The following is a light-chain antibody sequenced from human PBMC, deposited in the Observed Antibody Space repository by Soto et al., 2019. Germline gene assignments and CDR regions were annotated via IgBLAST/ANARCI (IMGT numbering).Light chain of an antibody. CDR2: DVS. CDR3: SSYTSSTSVV. J-gene: IGLJ2*01. V-gene: IGLV2-14*01. CDR1: SSDVGGYNY. Sequence: QSALTQPASVSGSPGQSITISCTGTSSDVGGYNYVSWYQQYPGKAPKLMIYDVSKWPSGVSNRFSGSKSGETASLTISGLQAEDEADYYCSSYTSSTSVVFGGGTQLTVL.